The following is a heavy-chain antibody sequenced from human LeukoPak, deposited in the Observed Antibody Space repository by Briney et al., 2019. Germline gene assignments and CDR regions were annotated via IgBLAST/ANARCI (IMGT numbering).Heavy chain of an antibody. CDR1: GFTFSSYG. D-gene: IGHD5-12*01. J-gene: IGHJ4*02. V-gene: IGHV3-33*01. CDR3: ARAKDRKRRVPGIVATIGPLDY. Sequence: PGRSLRLSCAASGFTFSSYGMHWVRQAPGKGLEWVAVIWYDGSNKYYADSVKGRFTISRDNSKNTLYLQMNSLRAEDTAVYYCARAKDRKRRVPGIVATIGPLDYWGQGTLVTVSS. CDR2: IWYDGSNK.